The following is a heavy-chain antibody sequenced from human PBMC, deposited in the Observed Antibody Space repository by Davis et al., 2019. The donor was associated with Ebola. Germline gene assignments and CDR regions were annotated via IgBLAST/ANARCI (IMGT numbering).Heavy chain of an antibody. J-gene: IGHJ5*02. CDR2: IWYDGSNK. CDR1: GFTFSSYG. V-gene: IGHV3-30*02. CDR3: AKGDIVGAKGVDWFDP. Sequence: PGGSLRLSCAASGFTFSSYGMHWVRQAPGKGLEWVAVIWYDGSNKYYADSVKGRFTISRDNSKNTLYLQMNSLRAEDTAVYYCAKGDIVGAKGVDWFDPWGQGTLVTVSS. D-gene: IGHD1-26*01.